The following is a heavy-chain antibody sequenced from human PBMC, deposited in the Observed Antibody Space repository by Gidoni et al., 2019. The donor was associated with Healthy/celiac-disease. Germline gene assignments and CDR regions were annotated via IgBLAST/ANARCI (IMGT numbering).Heavy chain of an antibody. J-gene: IGHJ4*02. CDR3: ARTQGFSDYGDSYFDY. D-gene: IGHD4-17*01. Sequence: QVQLVQSGAEVQQPGSSVMVSCKASGGTFSSYAISWVRQAPGQGLEWMGGIIPIFGTANYAQKFQGRVTITADKSTSTAYMELSSLRSEDTAVYYCARTQGFSDYGDSYFDYWGQGTLVTVSS. V-gene: IGHV1-69*06. CDR1: GGTFSSYA. CDR2: IIPIFGTA.